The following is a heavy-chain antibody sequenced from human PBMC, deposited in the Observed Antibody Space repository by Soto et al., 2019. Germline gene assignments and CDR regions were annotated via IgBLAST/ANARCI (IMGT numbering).Heavy chain of an antibody. CDR2: IIPIFGTA. CDR3: ARGVATTLPYYYYYGMDV. V-gene: IGHV1-69*12. Sequence: QVQLVQSGAEVKKPGSSVKVSCKASGGTFSSYAISWVRQAPGQGLEWMGGIIPIFGTANYAQKFQGRVTTPADESTSTAYMELSSLRSADTAVYYCARGVATTLPYYYYYGMDVWGQGTTVTVSS. D-gene: IGHD5-12*01. CDR1: GGTFSSYA. J-gene: IGHJ6*02.